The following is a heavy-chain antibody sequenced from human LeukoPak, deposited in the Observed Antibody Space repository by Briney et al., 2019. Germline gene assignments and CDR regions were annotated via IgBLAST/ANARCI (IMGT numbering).Heavy chain of an antibody. CDR2: IYYSGST. D-gene: IGHD2-15*01. V-gene: IGHV4-59*13. Sequence: SETLSLTCTVSGGSISSYHWSWIRQPPGKGLEWIGYIYYSGSTNYNPSLKSRVTISVDTSKNQFSLKLSSVTAADTAVYYCARGGCSGGRCYGFDPWGQGTLVTVSS. J-gene: IGHJ5*02. CDR3: ARGGCSGGRCYGFDP. CDR1: GGSISSYH.